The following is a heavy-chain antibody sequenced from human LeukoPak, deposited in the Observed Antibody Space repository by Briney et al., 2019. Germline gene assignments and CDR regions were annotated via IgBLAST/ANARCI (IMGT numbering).Heavy chain of an antibody. CDR1: GYTFTSYA. CDR2: INAGNGNT. Sequence: ASVKVSCKASGYTFTSYAMHWVRQAPGQRLEWMGWINAGNGNTKYSQKFQGRVTITRDTSASTAYMELSSLRSEDTAVYYCAREGGSGSHAFGIYYWGQGTLVTVSS. CDR3: AREGGSGSHAFGIYY. D-gene: IGHD3-10*01. V-gene: IGHV1-3*01. J-gene: IGHJ4*02.